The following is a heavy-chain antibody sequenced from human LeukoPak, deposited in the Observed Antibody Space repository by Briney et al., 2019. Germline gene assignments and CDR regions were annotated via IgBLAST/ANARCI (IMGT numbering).Heavy chain of an antibody. D-gene: IGHD1/OR15-1a*01. CDR3: ARDGRLRWGTNYYYGMDV. J-gene: IGHJ6*02. CDR1: GYTFTSYY. V-gene: IGHV1-46*01. CDR2: INPSGGST. Sequence: ASVKVSCKASGYTFTSYYMHWVRQAPGQGLEWMGLINPSGGSTSYAQKFQGRVTMTRDTSTSTVYMELSSLRSEDTAVYYCARDGRLRWGTNYYYGMDVWGQGTTVTVSS.